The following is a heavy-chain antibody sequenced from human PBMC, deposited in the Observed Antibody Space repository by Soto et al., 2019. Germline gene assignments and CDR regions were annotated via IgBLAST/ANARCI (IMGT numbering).Heavy chain of an antibody. CDR3: ARDQVAVAGTGYNWFDP. J-gene: IGHJ5*02. Sequence: SETLSLTCAVSGGSISSSNWWSWVRQPPGKGLEWIGEIYHSGSTNYNPSLKSRVTISVDKSKNQFSLKLSSVTAADTAVYYCARDQVAVAGTGYNWFDPWGQGTLVTVSS. V-gene: IGHV4-4*02. CDR1: GGSISSSNW. CDR2: IYHSGST. D-gene: IGHD6-19*01.